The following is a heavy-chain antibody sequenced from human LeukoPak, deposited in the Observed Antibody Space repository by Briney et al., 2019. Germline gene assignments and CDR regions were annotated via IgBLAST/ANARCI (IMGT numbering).Heavy chain of an antibody. J-gene: IGHJ4*02. Sequence: GGSLRLSCAASGFTFSSYSMNWVRQAPGKGLEWVSSIGSSSSYIYYADSVKGRFTISRDNAKNSLYLQMNSLRAEDTAVYYCARDLAVADDYWGQGTLVTVSS. CDR1: GFTFSSYS. CDR2: IGSSSSYI. V-gene: IGHV3-21*01. D-gene: IGHD6-19*01. CDR3: ARDLAVADDY.